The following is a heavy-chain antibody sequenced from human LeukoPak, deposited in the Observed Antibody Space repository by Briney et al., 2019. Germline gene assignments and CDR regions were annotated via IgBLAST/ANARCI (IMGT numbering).Heavy chain of an antibody. Sequence: SETLSLTCTVSGYSISSGYYWGWIRQPPGKGLEWIGSIYHSGSTSYNPSLKSRVTMSVDTSKNQFSLKLSSVTAADTAVYYCARGYYDYVWGSHYYFDYWGQGTLVTVSS. V-gene: IGHV4-38-2*02. CDR1: GYSISSGYY. CDR2: IYHSGST. J-gene: IGHJ4*02. D-gene: IGHD3-16*01. CDR3: ARGYYDYVWGSHYYFDY.